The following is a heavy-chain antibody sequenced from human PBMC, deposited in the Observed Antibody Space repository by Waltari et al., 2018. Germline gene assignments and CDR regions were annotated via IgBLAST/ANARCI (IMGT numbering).Heavy chain of an antibody. CDR1: GFTFRSYT. V-gene: IGHV3-23*01. CDR2: ISDPATGNT. D-gene: IGHD5-12*01. Sequence: EVQLLESGGALVQPGGALRPSCAASGFTFRSYTLIWVRQAPGKGLEWVSTISDPATGNTHYADSVKGRFTISRDDSRNTVYLQMNGLIAEDTAVYYCSTWLRAHFDYWGQGTPVTVSS. J-gene: IGHJ4*02. CDR3: STWLRAHFDY.